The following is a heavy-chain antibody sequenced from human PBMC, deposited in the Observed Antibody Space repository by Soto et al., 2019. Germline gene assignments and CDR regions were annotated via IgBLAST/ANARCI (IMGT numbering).Heavy chain of an antibody. CDR1: GYSFTSYW. CDR2: IDPSDSYT. J-gene: IGHJ6*02. CDR3: ARFMAAGTGYYYYGMDV. Sequence: HGESLKISCKGSGYSFTSYWISWVRQMPGKGLEWMGRIDPSDSYTSYSPSFQGHVTISADKSISTAYLQWSSLKASDTAMYYCARFMAAGTGYYYYGMDVWGQGTTVTVSS. D-gene: IGHD6-13*01. V-gene: IGHV5-10-1*01.